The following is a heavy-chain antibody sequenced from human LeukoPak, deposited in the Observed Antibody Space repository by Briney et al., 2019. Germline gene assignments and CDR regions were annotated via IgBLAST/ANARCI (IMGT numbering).Heavy chain of an antibody. Sequence: GGSLRLSCAASGFTFSNSAVSWVRQAPGEGLEWVSTLSGIGITTYYADSVKGRFTISRDNSKSTLYLQMNRLRAEDTAVYYCAKGIYSSGWSYFDYCGHGTLVTVSS. D-gene: IGHD6-19*01. CDR2: LSGIGITT. V-gene: IGHV3-23*01. CDR3: AKGIYSSGWSYFDY. CDR1: GFTFSNSA. J-gene: IGHJ4*01.